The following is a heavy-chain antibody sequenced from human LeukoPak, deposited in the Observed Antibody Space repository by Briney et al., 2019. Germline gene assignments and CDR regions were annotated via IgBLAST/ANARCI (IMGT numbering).Heavy chain of an antibody. CDR1: GFIFNNLG. J-gene: IGHJ4*02. Sequence: PGGSLRLSCAASGFIFNNLGMHWVRQAPGKGLEWVALISYDGANKYYADSVKGRFTISRDNSKNTLYLQMNSLRAEDTAVYYCAKTMTTVTTPTSDFDYWGQGTLVTVSS. CDR3: AKTMTTVTTPTSDFDY. CDR2: ISYDGANK. D-gene: IGHD4-17*01. V-gene: IGHV3-30*18.